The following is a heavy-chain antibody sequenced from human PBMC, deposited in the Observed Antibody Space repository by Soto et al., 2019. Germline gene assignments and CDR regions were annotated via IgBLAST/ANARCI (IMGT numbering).Heavy chain of an antibody. J-gene: IGHJ6*02. CDR3: YWNDVHYGMDV. CDR2: ISSNGGST. Sequence: PGGSLRLSCSASGFTFSSYAMHWVRQAPGKGLEYVSAISSNGGSTYYADSAKGRFTISRDNSKNTLYLQMSSLRAEDTAVYYCYWNDVHYGMDVWGQGTTVTVSS. D-gene: IGHD1-1*01. CDR1: GFTFSSYA. V-gene: IGHV3-64D*06.